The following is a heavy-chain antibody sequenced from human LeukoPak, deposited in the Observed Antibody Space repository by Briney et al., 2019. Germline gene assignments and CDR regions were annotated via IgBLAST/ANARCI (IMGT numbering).Heavy chain of an antibody. J-gene: IGHJ4*02. CDR1: GFTFSSYA. CDR2: IRGSGGST. V-gene: IGHV3-23*01. Sequence: PGGSLRLSCAASGFTFSSYAMSWVRQAPGKGLEWVSAIRGSGGSTYYADSVKGRFTISRDNSKNTLYLQMNSLRAEDTAVYYCAKDLTIQLWSYYFDYWGQGTLVTVSS. CDR3: AKDLTIQLWSYYFDY. D-gene: IGHD5-18*01.